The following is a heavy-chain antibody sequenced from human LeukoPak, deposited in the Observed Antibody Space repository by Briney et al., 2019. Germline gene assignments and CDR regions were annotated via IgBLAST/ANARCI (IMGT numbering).Heavy chain of an antibody. CDR2: IYSSGST. V-gene: IGHV4-39*01. CDR1: GGSISSTIYS. J-gene: IGHJ4*02. Sequence: PSETLSLTCTVSGGSISSTIYSWGWIRQSPGKGLEWIGSIYSSGSTYYNPSLKSRVTISVDTSKNQFSLKLSSVTAADTAVYYCARNGTYPFDSWGQGTLVTVSS. D-gene: IGHD1-26*01. CDR3: ARNGTYPFDS.